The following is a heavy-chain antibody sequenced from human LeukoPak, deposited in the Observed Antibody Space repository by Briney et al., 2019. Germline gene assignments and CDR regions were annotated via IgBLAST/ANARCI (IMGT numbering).Heavy chain of an antibody. CDR1: GFTCSDYY. CDR2: ISSSGSTI. D-gene: IGHD6-19*01. CDR3: ARVAVAGTLLYYYMDV. J-gene: IGHJ6*03. Sequence: GGSLRLSCAASGFTCSDYYMSWIRQAPGKGLEWVSYISSSGSTIYYADSVKGRFTISRDNAKNSLYLQMNSLRVEDTAVYYCARVAVAGTLLYYYMDVWGKGTTVTISS. V-gene: IGHV3-11*04.